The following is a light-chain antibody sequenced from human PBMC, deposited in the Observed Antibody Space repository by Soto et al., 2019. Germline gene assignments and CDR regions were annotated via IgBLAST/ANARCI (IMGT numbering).Light chain of an antibody. V-gene: IGKV1-39*01. CDR1: QSITIY. Sequence: DIQMTQSPSSLSASVGDRVTITCRASQSITIYLNWYQQQPGKAPRLLIYGASTLQTGVPSRFSGSGSMTDFTLTISDLQPEDCATYYCQQTYTAPRTFGQGTKVYI. CDR2: GAS. J-gene: IGKJ1*01. CDR3: QQTYTAPRT.